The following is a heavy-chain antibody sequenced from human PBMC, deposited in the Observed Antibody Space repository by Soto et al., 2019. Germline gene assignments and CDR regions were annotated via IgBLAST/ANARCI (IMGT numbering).Heavy chain of an antibody. J-gene: IGHJ6*02. Sequence: QVQLQESGPGVVKPSETLSVTCTVSGGSLRGYSWSWIRQSPGKRLEWIGYVYSGGGTNYSPSFMGRVTISVDTTDNQFSLKLNSVTAADTAVYYCAREKTPMSPPYFYYGMDVWGHRTTVTVSS. CDR2: VYSGGGT. CDR3: AREKTPMSPPYFYYGMDV. CDR1: GGSLRGYS. D-gene: IGHD3-9*01. V-gene: IGHV4-59*01.